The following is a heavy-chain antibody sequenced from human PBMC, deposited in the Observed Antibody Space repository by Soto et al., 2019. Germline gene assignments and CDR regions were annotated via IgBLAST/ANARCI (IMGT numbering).Heavy chain of an antibody. J-gene: IGHJ6*02. V-gene: IGHV4-59*12. CDR3: ARVPDV. Sequence: PSDTLSLSCSVSGDSISSSYWAWIRQPPGKGLEWIGYISYSGSTNYNPSLKSRVTIFVHTSGNQFSLSLSSVTAADTAVYYCARVPDVLGQGTTVTVSS. CDR2: ISYSGST. CDR1: GDSISSSY.